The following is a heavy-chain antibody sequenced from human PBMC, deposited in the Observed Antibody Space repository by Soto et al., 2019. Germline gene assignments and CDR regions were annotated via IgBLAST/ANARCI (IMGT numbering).Heavy chain of an antibody. CDR3: VTVNLVGAAYYFDY. CDR2: VYYSGTT. CDR1: GGSIRNGDYY. V-gene: IGHV4-30-4*01. Sequence: QVQLQEWGPGLVKPSQTLSLTCTVSGGSIRNGDYYWGWIRQPPGKGLEWIGYVYYSGTTYSHPSLNSRVSISVDTSENTSSLRLTSVTAADTAVYYCVTVNLVGAAYYFDYWGPGTLVTVSS. D-gene: IGHD1-26*01. J-gene: IGHJ4*02.